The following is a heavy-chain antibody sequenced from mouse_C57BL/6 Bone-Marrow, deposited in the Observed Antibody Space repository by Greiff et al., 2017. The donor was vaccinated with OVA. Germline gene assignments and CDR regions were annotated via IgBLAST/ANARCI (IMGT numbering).Heavy chain of an antibody. D-gene: IGHD2-1*01. CDR1: GFNIKNTY. Sequence: VQLQQSVAELVRPGASVKLSCTASGFNIKNTYMHWVKQRPEQGLEWIGRIDPANGNTKYAPKFQGKATITADTSSNTASLQLNSLTSEDTAIYYCARGRYYCNYPFAYWGQGTLVTVSA. CDR3: ARGRYYCNYPFAY. CDR2: IDPANGNT. J-gene: IGHJ3*01. V-gene: IGHV14-3*01.